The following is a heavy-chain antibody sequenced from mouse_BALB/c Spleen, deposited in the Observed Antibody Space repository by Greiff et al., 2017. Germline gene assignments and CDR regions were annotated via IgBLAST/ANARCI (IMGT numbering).Heavy chain of an antibody. CDR3: ARDGSAWFAY. V-gene: IGHV1-82*01. CDR1: GYAFSSSW. D-gene: IGHD2-3*01. Sequence: VKLMESGPELVKPGASVKISCKASGYAFSSSWMNWVKQRPGQGLEWIGRIYPGDGDTNYNGKFKGKATLTADKSSSTAYMQLSSLTSVDSAVYFCARDGSAWFAYWGQGTLVTVSA. CDR2: IYPGDGDT. J-gene: IGHJ3*01.